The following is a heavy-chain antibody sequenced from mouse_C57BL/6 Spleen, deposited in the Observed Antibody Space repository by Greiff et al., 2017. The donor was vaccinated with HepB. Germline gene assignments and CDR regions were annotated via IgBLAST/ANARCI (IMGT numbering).Heavy chain of an antibody. Sequence: VQLQQPGAELVKPGASVKLSCKASGYTFTSYWMHWVKQRPGQGLEWIGMIHPNSGSTNYNEKFKSKATLTVDKSSSTAYMQLSSLTSEDSAVYYCASNYDYAYYYAMDYWGQGTSVTVSS. CDR2: IHPNSGST. CDR1: GYTFTSYW. J-gene: IGHJ4*01. CDR3: ASNYDYAYYYAMDY. V-gene: IGHV1-64*01. D-gene: IGHD2-4*01.